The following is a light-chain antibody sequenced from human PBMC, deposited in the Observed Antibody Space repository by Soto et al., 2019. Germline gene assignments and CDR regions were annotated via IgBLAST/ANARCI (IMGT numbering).Light chain of an antibody. CDR3: CSYAGSYPYV. Sequence: QSALTQPRSVSGSPGQSVTISCTGTSSDVGGYNYVSWYQQHPGKAPKLRIYDVSKRPSGVPDRFSGSKSGNTASLNISGLQAEDEADYYCCSYAGSYPYVLGNGTKLTVL. V-gene: IGLV2-11*01. J-gene: IGLJ1*01. CDR2: DVS. CDR1: SSDVGGYNY.